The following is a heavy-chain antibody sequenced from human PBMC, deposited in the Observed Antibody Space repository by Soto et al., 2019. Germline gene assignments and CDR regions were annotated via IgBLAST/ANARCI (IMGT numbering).Heavy chain of an antibody. D-gene: IGHD1-1*01. CDR2: IYWDEDQ. J-gene: IGHJ4*02. V-gene: IGHV2-5*02. CDR3: AHTQVINSNWNIFDY. CDR1: GFSFSSSGVG. Sequence: VSGPTLVNPTQTLTLTCTFSGFSFSSSGVGVGWIRQPPGKALEWLALIYWDEDQRYSPSLRSRLTVTKDTSENQVVLTLTDMGPVDTGTYYCAHTQVINSNWNIFDYWGQGAPVTSPQ.